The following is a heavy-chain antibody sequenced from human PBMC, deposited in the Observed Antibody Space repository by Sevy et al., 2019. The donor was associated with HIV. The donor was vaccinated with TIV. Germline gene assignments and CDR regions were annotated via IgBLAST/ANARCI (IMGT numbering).Heavy chain of an antibody. CDR3: ATAREYYSDNSGYLDY. Sequence: ASVKVSCKVSGYTLSELSMHWVRQPPGKGLEWMGRFDPDDGETIYAQRFQGRVTMTEDTSADTAYMELSSLRSEDTAMYYCATAREYYSDNSGYLDYWGQGTPVTVPS. V-gene: IGHV1-24*01. D-gene: IGHD3-22*01. CDR1: GYTLSELS. CDR2: FDPDDGET. J-gene: IGHJ4*02.